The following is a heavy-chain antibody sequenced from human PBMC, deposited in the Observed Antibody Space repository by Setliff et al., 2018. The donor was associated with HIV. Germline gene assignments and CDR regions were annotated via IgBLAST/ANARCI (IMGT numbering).Heavy chain of an antibody. Sequence: SETLSLTCSVSGDSVIKNNFYWGWIHQSPAKGLGWIGTLYHGGRTYYNPPLKSRVTIFVDTTKNEFSLNLRSVTAADTAVYFCVNSGYDGDYYYYYMDVWGRGTRVTVSS. J-gene: IGHJ6*03. CDR1: GDSVIKNNFY. D-gene: IGHD3-22*01. CDR3: VNSGYDGDYYYYYMDV. CDR2: LYHGGRT. V-gene: IGHV4-39*01.